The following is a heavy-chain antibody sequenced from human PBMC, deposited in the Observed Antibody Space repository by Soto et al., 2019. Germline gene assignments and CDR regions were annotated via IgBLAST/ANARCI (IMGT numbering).Heavy chain of an antibody. V-gene: IGHV1-69*06. J-gene: IGHJ6*02. Sequence: SVKVSCKASGGTFSSYAISWVRQAPGQGLEWMGGIIPIFGTANYARRFQGRVTITADKSTSTAYMELRSLRSEDTAVYYCARGTRSGSYYYYGLDVWGQGTTVTVSS. CDR3: ARGTRSGSYYYYGLDV. D-gene: IGHD1-26*01. CDR1: GGTFSSYA. CDR2: IIPIFGTA.